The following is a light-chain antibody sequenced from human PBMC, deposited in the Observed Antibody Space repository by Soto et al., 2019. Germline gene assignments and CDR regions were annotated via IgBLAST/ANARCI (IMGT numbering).Light chain of an antibody. CDR3: QQRSNWPWT. J-gene: IGKJ1*01. CDR1: QSVSSY. V-gene: IGKV3-11*01. Sequence: EIVLTQSPATLSLSPGERATLSCRASQSVSSYLAWYQQKPGQAPRLLIYDASNRATGIPARFSGSGSGTDFTLTISSPEPEDFAVYYCQQRSNWPWTFGQGTKVEIQ. CDR2: DAS.